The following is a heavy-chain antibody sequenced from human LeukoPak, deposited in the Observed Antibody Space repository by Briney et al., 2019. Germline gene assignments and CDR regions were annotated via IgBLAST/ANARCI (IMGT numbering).Heavy chain of an antibody. Sequence: SETLSLTCAVYDGSFSGYYWNWIRQPPGKGLEWIGSIYYSGSTYYNPSLKSRVTISVDTSKNQFSLKLSSVTAADTAVYYCARELDMDVWGKGTTVTVSS. V-gene: IGHV4-34*01. D-gene: IGHD1-1*01. CDR1: DGSFSGYY. CDR2: IYYSGST. J-gene: IGHJ6*03. CDR3: ARELDMDV.